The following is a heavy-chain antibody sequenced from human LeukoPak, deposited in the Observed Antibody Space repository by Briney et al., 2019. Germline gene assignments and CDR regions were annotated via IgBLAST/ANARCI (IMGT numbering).Heavy chain of an antibody. D-gene: IGHD3-22*01. CDR3: ARMYYDSSGYFWRFYYFGY. J-gene: IGHJ4*02. CDR2: IYSGGST. Sequence: GGSLRLSCAASGFTVSSNYMSWVRQAPGKGLEWVSVIYSGGSTYYADSVKGRFTISRDNSKNTLYLQMNSLRAEDTAVYYCARMYYDSSGYFWRFYYFGYWGQGTLVTVSS. V-gene: IGHV3-53*01. CDR1: GFTVSSNY.